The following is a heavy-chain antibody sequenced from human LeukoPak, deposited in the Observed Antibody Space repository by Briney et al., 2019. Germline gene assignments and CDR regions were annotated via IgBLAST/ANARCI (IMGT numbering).Heavy chain of an antibody. CDR3: ARGTDIVLMVYAINYFDY. V-gene: IGHV1-46*01. D-gene: IGHD2-8*01. Sequence: GASVTVSCKASGYTFTSYYMHWVRQAPGQGLEWMGIINPSGGSTSYAQKFQGRVTMTRDMSTSTVYMELSSLRSEDTAVYYCARGTDIVLMVYAINYFDYWGQGTLVTVSS. CDR1: GYTFTSYY. CDR2: INPSGGST. J-gene: IGHJ4*02.